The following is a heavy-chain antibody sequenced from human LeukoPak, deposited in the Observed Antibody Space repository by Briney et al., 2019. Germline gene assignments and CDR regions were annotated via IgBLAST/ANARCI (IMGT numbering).Heavy chain of an antibody. D-gene: IGHD1-14*01. CDR2: INHSGTT. CDR1: GGSFSGYF. J-gene: IGHJ6*03. CDR3: ARGRNWQTFYHYCMDV. V-gene: IGHV4-34*01. Sequence: NPSETLSLTCGVSGGSFSGYFWTWVRQSPGKGLEWMGEINHSGTTIYNPSFKSRVTISIDPSKHQVSLNMRSVTAADTAVYYCARGRNWQTFYHYCMDVWGNGTTVTVSS.